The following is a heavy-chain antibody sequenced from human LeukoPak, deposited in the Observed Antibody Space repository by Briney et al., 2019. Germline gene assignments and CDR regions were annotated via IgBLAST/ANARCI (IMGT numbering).Heavy chain of an antibody. CDR3: ARDLYYDFWSGYHLGGI. D-gene: IGHD3-3*01. J-gene: IGHJ3*02. Sequence: SETLSLTCTVSGGSISSYYWSWIRQPPGKGLEWIGYIYYSGSTNYNPSLKSRVTISVDTSKNQFSLKLSSVTAADTAVYYCARDLYYDFWSGYHLGGIWGQGTMVTVSS. CDR1: GGSISSYY. V-gene: IGHV4-59*01. CDR2: IYYSGST.